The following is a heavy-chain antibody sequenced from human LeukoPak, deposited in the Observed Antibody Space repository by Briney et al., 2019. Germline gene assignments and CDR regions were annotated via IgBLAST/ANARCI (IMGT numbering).Heavy chain of an antibody. J-gene: IGHJ4*02. CDR1: GFTFSSYS. CDR3: ASGLRFLEWFPFDY. V-gene: IGHV3-7*01. D-gene: IGHD3-3*01. CDR2: IKQDGSEK. Sequence: GGSLRLSCAASGFTFSSYSMNWVRQAPGKGLEWVANIKQDGSEKYYVDSVKGRFTISRDNAKNSLYLQMNSLRAEDTAVYYCASGLRFLEWFPFDYWGQGTLVTVSS.